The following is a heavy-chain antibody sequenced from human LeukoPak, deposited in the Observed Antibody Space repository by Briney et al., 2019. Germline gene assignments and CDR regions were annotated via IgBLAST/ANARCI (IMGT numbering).Heavy chain of an antibody. V-gene: IGHV4-34*01. Sequence: SETLSLTCAVYGGSFSGYYWSWIRQPPGKGLEWIGEINHSGSTNYNPSLKSRVTISVDTSKNQFSLKLSSVTAADTAVYYCARDLKYDTNPLNYWGQGTLVTVSS. CDR3: ARDLKYDTNPLNY. CDR1: GGSFSGYY. J-gene: IGHJ4*02. CDR2: INHSGST. D-gene: IGHD3-22*01.